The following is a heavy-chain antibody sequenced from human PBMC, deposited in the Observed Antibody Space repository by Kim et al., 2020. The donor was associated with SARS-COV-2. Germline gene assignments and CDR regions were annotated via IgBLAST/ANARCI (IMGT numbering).Heavy chain of an antibody. J-gene: IGHJ3*02. Sequence: TYYADSVKGRFTISRDNSKNSLYLQMNSLSTEDTALYYCAKDIVDDAFDIWGQGTMVTVSS. CDR3: AKDIVDDAFDI. D-gene: IGHD1-26*01. CDR2: T. V-gene: IGHV3-43*01.